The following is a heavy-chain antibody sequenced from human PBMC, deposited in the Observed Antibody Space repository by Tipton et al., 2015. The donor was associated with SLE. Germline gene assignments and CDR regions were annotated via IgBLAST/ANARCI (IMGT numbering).Heavy chain of an antibody. J-gene: IGHJ3*01. CDR1: GGSISSSSYY. CDR2: IFYTGST. V-gene: IGHV4-39*07. CDR3: ARHLKSGGRGAWAFDF. D-gene: IGHD2-15*01. Sequence: TLSLTCTVSGGSISSSSYYWGWIRQPPEKGLEWIASIFYTGSTNYNPSLKSRVIISLDTSKNQFSLKLSSVTAADTAVYSCARHLKSGGRGAWAFDFWGQGTMVTVSS.